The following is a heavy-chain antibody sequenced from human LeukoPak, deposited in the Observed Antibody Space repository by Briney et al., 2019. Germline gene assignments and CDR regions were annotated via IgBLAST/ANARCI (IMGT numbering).Heavy chain of an antibody. CDR2: ISSSSSYI. J-gene: IGHJ4*02. V-gene: IGHV3-21*01. CDR1: GFTFSSYW. D-gene: IGHD2-2*01. CDR3: ARDSHAYCSSTSCYWDFDY. Sequence: PGGSLRLSCAASGFTFSSYWMHWVRQAPGKGLEWVSSISSSSSYIYYADSVKGRFTISRDNAKNSLYLQMNSLRAEDTAVYYCARDSHAYCSSTSCYWDFDYWGQGTLVTVSS.